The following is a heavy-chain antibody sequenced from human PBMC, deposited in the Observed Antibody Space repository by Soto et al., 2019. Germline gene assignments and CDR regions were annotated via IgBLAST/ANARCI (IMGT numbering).Heavy chain of an antibody. J-gene: IGHJ4*02. D-gene: IGHD3-22*01. CDR1: GGSISSGGYY. Sequence: SETLSLTCTVSGGSISSGGYYWSWIRQHPGKGLEWIGYIYYSGSTYYNPSLKSRVTISVDTSKNQFSLKLSSVTAADTAVYYCARVRRYYYDSSGYYNHGWVDYWGQGTLVTVSS. CDR2: IYYSGST. CDR3: ARVRRYYYDSSGYYNHGWVDY. V-gene: IGHV4-31*03.